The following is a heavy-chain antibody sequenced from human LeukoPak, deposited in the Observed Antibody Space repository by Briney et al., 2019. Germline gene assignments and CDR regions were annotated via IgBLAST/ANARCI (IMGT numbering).Heavy chain of an antibody. D-gene: IGHD3-10*01. J-gene: IGHJ4*02. CDR2: ISSSSSYI. CDR1: GFTFSSYS. Sequence: GGSLRLSCAASGFTFSSYSMNWVRQAPGKGLEWVSSISSSSSYIYYADSVKGRFTISRDNAKNSLYLQMNSLRAEDTAVYYCARILWFGELLSGYNDYWGQGTLVTVSS. CDR3: ARILWFGELLSGYNDY. V-gene: IGHV3-21*01.